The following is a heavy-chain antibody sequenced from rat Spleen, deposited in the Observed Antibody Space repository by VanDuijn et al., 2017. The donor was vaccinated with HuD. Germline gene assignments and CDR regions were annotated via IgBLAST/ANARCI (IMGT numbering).Heavy chain of an antibody. CDR3: ARHYGGPSWFAY. J-gene: IGHJ3*01. CDR2: ISTGGGNT. V-gene: IGHV5S23*01. CDR1: GFTFSNYD. Sequence: EVQLVESGGGLVQPGRSLKLSCAASGFTFSNYDMAWVRQAPTKGLEWVASISTGGGNTYYRDSVKGRFTITRDNAKSTLYLQMDSLRSEDTATYYCARHYGGPSWFAYWGQGTLVTVSS. D-gene: IGHD1-11*01.